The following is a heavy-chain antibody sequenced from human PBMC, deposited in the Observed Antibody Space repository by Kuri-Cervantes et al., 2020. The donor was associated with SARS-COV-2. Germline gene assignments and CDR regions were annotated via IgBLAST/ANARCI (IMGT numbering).Heavy chain of an antibody. J-gene: IGHJ6*03. CDR3: ALGYWGSGYPRYYYYMDV. CDR1: GGTFSSYA. Sequence: SVKVSCKASGGTFSSYAVSWVRQAPGRGLEWMGGIIPILGTPNYAQKFQGRVTITADESTSTAFMELSSLRSDDTAVYYCALGYWGSGYPRYYYYMDVWGKGTTVTVSS. V-gene: IGHV1-69*13. D-gene: IGHD3-22*01. CDR2: IIPILGTP.